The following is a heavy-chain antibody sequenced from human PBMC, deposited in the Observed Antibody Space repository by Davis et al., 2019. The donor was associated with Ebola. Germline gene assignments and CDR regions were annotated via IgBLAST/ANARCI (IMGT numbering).Heavy chain of an antibody. Sequence: GESLKISCAVSGFPITNYWTHWVRQAPGKGLVWVSRIKSDGSTIYADSVKGRFTISRDNAKNTLYLQMNSLRAEDTAVYYCAKESASGYSYGCGDYWGQGTLVTVSS. D-gene: IGHD5-18*01. J-gene: IGHJ4*02. CDR2: IKSDGST. V-gene: IGHV3-74*01. CDR1: GFPITNYW. CDR3: AKESASGYSYGCGDY.